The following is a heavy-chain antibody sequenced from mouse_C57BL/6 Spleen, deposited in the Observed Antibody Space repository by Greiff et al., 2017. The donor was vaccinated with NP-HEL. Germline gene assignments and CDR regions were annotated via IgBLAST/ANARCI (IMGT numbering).Heavy chain of an antibody. CDR1: GYSITSGYY. CDR3: ARAQGRWLPH. CDR2: ISYDGSN. Sequence: EVQLQESGPGLVKPSQSLSLTCSVTGYSITSGYYCNWIRQFPGNKLEWMGYISYDGSNNYNPSLKNRISITRDTSKNQFCLKLNSVTTEDTAAYYCARAQGRWLPHWGQGTLVTVSA. D-gene: IGHD2-3*01. J-gene: IGHJ3*01. V-gene: IGHV3-6*01.